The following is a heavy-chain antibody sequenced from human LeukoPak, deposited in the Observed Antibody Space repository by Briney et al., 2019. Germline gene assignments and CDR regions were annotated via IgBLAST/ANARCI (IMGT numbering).Heavy chain of an antibody. CDR1: GFTFSSYA. Sequence: GGSLRLSCAASGFTFSSYAMHWVRQAPGKGLEWVAVISYDGSNKYYADSVKGRFTISRDLSTNTWYLQMNSLTTEDTAMYFCARRPVAAEYFQHWGQGTLVPSPQ. V-gene: IGHV3-30-3*01. D-gene: IGHD6-25*01. J-gene: IGHJ1*01. CDR3: ARRPVAAEYFQH. CDR2: ISYDGSNK.